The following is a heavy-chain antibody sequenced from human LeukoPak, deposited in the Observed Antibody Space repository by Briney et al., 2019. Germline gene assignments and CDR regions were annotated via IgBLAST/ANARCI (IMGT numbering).Heavy chain of an antibody. CDR1: GGSISSYY. Sequence: TSETLSLTCTVSGGSISSYYWSWIRQPPGKGLEWIGYIYYSGSTNYNPSLKSRVTVSVDTSKNQFSLKLSSVTAADTAVYYCAYSSGPDAFDIWGQGTMVTVSS. CDR3: AYSSGPDAFDI. J-gene: IGHJ3*02. V-gene: IGHV4-59*08. D-gene: IGHD6-19*01. CDR2: IYYSGST.